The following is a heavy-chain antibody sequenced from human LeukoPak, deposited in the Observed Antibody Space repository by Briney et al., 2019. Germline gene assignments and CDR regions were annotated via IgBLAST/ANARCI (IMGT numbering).Heavy chain of an antibody. CDR1: GFTFSRYG. Sequence: PGGSLRLSCAASGFTFSRYGMSWVRQVPGKGLEWVSGINWNGISIGYRDSVKGRFTISRDNAKNSLYLQMNSLRAEDTAVYYCARGPSGYHNTGGQGTLVTVSS. V-gene: IGHV3-20*04. CDR3: ARGPSGYHNT. J-gene: IGHJ4*02. D-gene: IGHD5-12*01. CDR2: INWNGISI.